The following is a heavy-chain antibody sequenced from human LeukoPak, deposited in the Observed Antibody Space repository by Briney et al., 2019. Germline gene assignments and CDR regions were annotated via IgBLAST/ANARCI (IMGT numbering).Heavy chain of an antibody. V-gene: IGHV3-33*01. D-gene: IGHD4-11*01. CDR2: IWYDGSNK. Sequence: PGGSLRLSCAASGFTFSSYGMHWVRQAPGKGLEWVAVIWYDGSNKYYADSVKGRFTISRDNSKNTLYLQMNSLRAEDTAVYYCARDRRGNYAGVFDYWGQRTLSPSPQ. J-gene: IGHJ4*02. CDR3: ARDRRGNYAGVFDY. CDR1: GFTFSSYG.